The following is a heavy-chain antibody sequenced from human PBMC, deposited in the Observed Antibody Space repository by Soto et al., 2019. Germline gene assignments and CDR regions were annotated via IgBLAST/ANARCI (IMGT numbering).Heavy chain of an antibody. CDR3: AGLYCSSTSYTSYYYYMDV. J-gene: IGHJ6*03. Sequence: SETLSLTCTVSGGSISSYYWSWIRQPPGKGLEWIGYIYYSGSTNYNPSLKSRVTISVDTSKNQFSLKLSSVPAADTAVYYCAGLYCSSTSYTSYYYYMDVWGKGTTVTVSS. CDR2: IYYSGST. V-gene: IGHV4-59*12. CDR1: GGSISSYY. D-gene: IGHD2-2*01.